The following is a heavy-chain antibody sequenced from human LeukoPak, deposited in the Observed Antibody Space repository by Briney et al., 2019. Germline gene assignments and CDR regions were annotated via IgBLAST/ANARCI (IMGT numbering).Heavy chain of an antibody. CDR3: ARGYCSGGSCYSLIYGMDV. CDR1: GYTFTSYD. Sequence: ASVKVSCKASGYTFTSYDINWVRQATGQGLEWMGWMNPNSGNTGYAQKFQGRVTMTRNTSISTAYMELSSLRSEDTAVYYCARGYCSGGSCYSLIYGMDVWGQGTTVTVSS. J-gene: IGHJ6*02. D-gene: IGHD2-15*01. CDR2: MNPNSGNT. V-gene: IGHV1-8*01.